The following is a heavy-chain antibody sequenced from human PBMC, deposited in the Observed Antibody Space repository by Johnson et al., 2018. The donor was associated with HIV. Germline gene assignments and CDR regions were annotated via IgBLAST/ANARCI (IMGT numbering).Heavy chain of an antibody. Sequence: QVQLVESGGDVVQPGRSLRLSCAASGFTFSTYTMHWVRQAPGKGLEWGAVISYDESNKDYAYSVKGRFTVSRDNSKNTLYVEMNSLRVEDTAVYYCAKVGRMTTVVTPGDAFDIWGRGTRVTVSS. D-gene: IGHD4-23*01. J-gene: IGHJ3*02. CDR3: AKVGRMTTVVTPGDAFDI. CDR2: ISYDESNK. CDR1: GFTFSTYT. V-gene: IGHV3-30*14.